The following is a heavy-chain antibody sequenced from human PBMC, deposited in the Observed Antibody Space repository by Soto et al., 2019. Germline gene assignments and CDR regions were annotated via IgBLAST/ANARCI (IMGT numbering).Heavy chain of an antibody. Sequence: GESLRLSCVASGFTFSTHARRWVRQAPGKGLECVSTFSGSGGNIYYAESVKGRLTISRDDSKNTLYLQMNSLRVEDTAVYYCAKDPPWTVGPLAMDVWGQGTTVTVYS. D-gene: IGHD2-2*01. J-gene: IGHJ6*02. CDR3: AKDPPWTVGPLAMDV. CDR2: FSGSGGNI. V-gene: IGHV3-23*01. CDR1: GFTFSTHA.